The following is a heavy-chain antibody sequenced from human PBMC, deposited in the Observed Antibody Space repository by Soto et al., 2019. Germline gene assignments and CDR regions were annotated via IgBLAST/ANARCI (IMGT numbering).Heavy chain of an antibody. CDR3: ALALGPTTGLDY. D-gene: IGHD1-26*01. J-gene: IGHJ4*02. CDR1: GASTVSHYH. Sequence: LSLTCSVSGASTVSHYHWTWIRQPPGKGLEWMGYIFNSGTTFYNPSLTSRLSISMDTSGNHFSLELRSVTAADTAVYYCALALGPTTGLDYWGQGTLVTVSS. CDR2: IFNSGTT. V-gene: IGHV4-31*02.